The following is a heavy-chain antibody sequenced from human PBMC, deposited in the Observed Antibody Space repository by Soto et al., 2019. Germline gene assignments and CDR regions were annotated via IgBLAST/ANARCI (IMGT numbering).Heavy chain of an antibody. CDR1: GGTFSSYA. V-gene: IGHV1-69*01. CDR3: ARGGQRYSYGYGFDY. CDR2: IIPIFGTA. D-gene: IGHD5-18*01. J-gene: IGHJ4*02. Sequence: QVQLVQSGAEVKKPGSSVKVSCKASGGTFSSYAISWVRQAPGQGLEWMGGIIPIFGTANYAQKFQGRVKIAADQSTSAAYMERSSLRSEDTAVYYCARGGQRYSYGYGFDYWGQGTLVTVSS.